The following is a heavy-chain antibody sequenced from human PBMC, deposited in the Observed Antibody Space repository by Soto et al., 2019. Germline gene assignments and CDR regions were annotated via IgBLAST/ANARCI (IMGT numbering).Heavy chain of an antibody. CDR3: ARDNPRIGVLRYFDRPYYGMDV. J-gene: IGHJ6*02. CDR2: IYYSWST. V-gene: IGHV4-31*03. D-gene: IGHD3-9*01. CDR1: IGSIISGGYY. Sequence: SETLSLTCTFSIGSIISGGYYWSSIRHHPGKGLQRIGDIYYSWSTYYNPSLKSRVTISVDTSKNQFSLKLSSVTAADPAVYYCARDNPRIGVLRYFDRPYYGMDVWGQGTSVTVSS.